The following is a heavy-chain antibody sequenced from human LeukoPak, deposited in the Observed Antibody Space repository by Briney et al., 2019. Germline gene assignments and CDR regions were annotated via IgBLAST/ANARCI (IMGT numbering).Heavy chain of an antibody. CDR3: AKLIGRWGTTGGLHFDI. V-gene: IGHV3-9*01. J-gene: IGHJ3*02. D-gene: IGHD4-23*01. CDR2: ISWTSGSI. CDR1: GFTFDDYA. Sequence: PGGSLRLSCAASGFTFDDYAMHWVRQAPGKGLEWVSGISWTSGSIAYADSVRGRFTISRDNAKNSLYLQMDSLRPEDTALYYCAKLIGRWGTTGGLHFDIWGHGTTVTVSS.